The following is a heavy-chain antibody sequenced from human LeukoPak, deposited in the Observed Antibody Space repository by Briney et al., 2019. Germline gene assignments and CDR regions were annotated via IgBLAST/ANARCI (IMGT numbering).Heavy chain of an antibody. J-gene: IGHJ4*02. V-gene: IGHV3-30*18. CDR2: ISYDGSTK. CDR3: AKEACAGDCHRDYFDY. Sequence: GGSLRLSCAASGFTFSSYSIHWVRQAPGKGLEWVAVISYDGSTKYYADSVKGRFTISRDNSKNTLYLQMNSLRAEGTALYYCAKEACAGDCHRDYFDYWGQGTLVTVSS. CDR1: GFTFSSYS. D-gene: IGHD2-21*02.